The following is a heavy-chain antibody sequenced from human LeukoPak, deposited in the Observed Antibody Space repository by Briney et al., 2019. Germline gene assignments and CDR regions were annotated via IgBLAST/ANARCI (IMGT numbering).Heavy chain of an antibody. V-gene: IGHV4-61*02. CDR1: GGSISSGSYY. CDR2: IYTSGST. J-gene: IGHJ4*02. D-gene: IGHD6-13*01. Sequence: PSQTLSLTCTVSGGSISSGSYYWSWIRQPAGKGLEWIGCIYTSGSTNYNPSLKSRVTISVDTSKNQFSLKLSSVTAADTAVYYCAREYSSSWYPFDYWGQGTLVTVSS. CDR3: AREYSSSWYPFDY.